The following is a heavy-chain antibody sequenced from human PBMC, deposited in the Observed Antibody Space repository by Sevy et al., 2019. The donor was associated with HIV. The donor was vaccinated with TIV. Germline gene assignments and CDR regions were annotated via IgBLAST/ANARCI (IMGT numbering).Heavy chain of an antibody. Sequence: TLSLTCTVSGGSISSSSYYWGWIRQPPGKGLEWIGSIYYSGSTYYNPSLKSRVTISVDTSKNQFSLKLSSVTAADTAVYYCARYYYDSSGYYIEGYFQHWGQGTLVTVSS. CDR2: IYYSGST. J-gene: IGHJ1*01. CDR3: ARYYYDSSGYYIEGYFQH. CDR1: GGSISSSSYY. D-gene: IGHD3-22*01. V-gene: IGHV4-39*01.